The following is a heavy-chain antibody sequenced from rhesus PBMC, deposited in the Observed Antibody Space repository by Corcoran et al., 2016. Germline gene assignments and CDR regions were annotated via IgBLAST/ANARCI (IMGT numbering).Heavy chain of an antibody. CDR3: ARRRPNTYYSGSYYLDY. D-gene: IGHD3-16*01. Sequence: QVTLKESGPALVKPTQTLTLTCTLSGFSISPSGMGVGWLTQPPGKDLEWLALIYWDDDKYYSTSLKSRLTISKDTSKNQVVLTMTNMDPVDTATYYCARRRPNTYYSGSYYLDYWGQGVLVTVSS. CDR2: IYWDDDK. J-gene: IGHJ4*01. V-gene: IGHV2-174*01. CDR1: GFSISPSGMG.